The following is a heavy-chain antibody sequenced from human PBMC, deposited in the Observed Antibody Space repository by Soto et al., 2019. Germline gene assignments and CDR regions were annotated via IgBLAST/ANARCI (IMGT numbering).Heavy chain of an antibody. Sequence: QVQLVQSGAEVKKPGSSVKVSCKASGGSLSNYGISWVRQAPGQGREWMGAIIPVFGTPNYAQKFQDRVTITADESTPTVYMEVRSLTSEDTAVYYCARGDATNRVGTTYYAMDVWGQGTTVTVSS. J-gene: IGHJ6*02. V-gene: IGHV1-69*12. CDR3: ARGDATNRVGTTYYAMDV. CDR2: IIPVFGTP. CDR1: GGSLSNYG. D-gene: IGHD2-8*01.